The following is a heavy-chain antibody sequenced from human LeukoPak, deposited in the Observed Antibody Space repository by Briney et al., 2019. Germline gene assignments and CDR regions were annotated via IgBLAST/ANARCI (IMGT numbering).Heavy chain of an antibody. CDR2: IYPGDSDI. CDR3: ASSFSSSSTFDY. J-gene: IGHJ4*02. Sequence: GESLKISCKGSGYRFTSYWSGWVRQMPGKGLEWMGIIYPGDSDIRYSPSFQGQVTISADKSINTAYLQWSSLKASDTAMYYCASSFSSSSTFDYWGQGTLVTVSS. CDR1: GYRFTSYW. D-gene: IGHD6-6*01. V-gene: IGHV5-51*01.